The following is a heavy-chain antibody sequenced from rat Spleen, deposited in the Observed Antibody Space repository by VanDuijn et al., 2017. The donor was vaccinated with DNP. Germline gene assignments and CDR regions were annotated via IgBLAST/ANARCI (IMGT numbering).Heavy chain of an antibody. CDR1: GFTFSNYD. CDR3: ARHDNNLFDY. V-gene: IGHV5-25*01. CDR2: ISTSGGNI. Sequence: EVQLVESGGGLVQPGRSLKLSCAASGFTFSNYDMAWVRQAPTKGLEWVASISTSGGNIYHRDSVKGRFTVSRDNAKSTLYLQMDSPRSEDTATYYCARHDNNLFDYWGQGVMVTVSS. J-gene: IGHJ2*01. D-gene: IGHD1-5*01.